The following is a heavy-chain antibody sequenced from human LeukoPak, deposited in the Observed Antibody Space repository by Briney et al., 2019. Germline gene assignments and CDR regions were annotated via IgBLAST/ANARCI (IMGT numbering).Heavy chain of an antibody. CDR2: ISGYNGDR. J-gene: IGHJ4*02. Sequence: ASVKVSCKASGGTFSSYAISWVRQAPGQGLEWMGWISGYNGDRNYVQKFQGRVTMTTDTSTTTAYMELRSLRSDDMAVYYCARDASTSYSSNRLSSYWGQGTLVTVSS. CDR3: ARDASTSYSSNRLSSY. D-gene: IGHD6-13*01. V-gene: IGHV1-18*03. CDR1: GGTFSSYA.